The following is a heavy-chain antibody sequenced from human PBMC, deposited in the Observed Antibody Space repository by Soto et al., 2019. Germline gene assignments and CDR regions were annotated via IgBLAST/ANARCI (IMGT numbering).Heavy chain of an antibody. V-gene: IGHV1-69*04. Sequence: QVQLVQSGAEVKKPGSSVKVSCKASGGTFSSFVISWVRQAPGQGLEWMGRIIPSIGIINYAQKFQGRVRITADTSTSTGYMELSSLRSDDTAVYYCAREGDMKFHSDSSDEPGYWGQGTLVTVSS. D-gene: IGHD3-22*01. CDR1: GGTFSSFV. J-gene: IGHJ4*02. CDR3: AREGDMKFHSDSSDEPGY. CDR2: IIPSIGII.